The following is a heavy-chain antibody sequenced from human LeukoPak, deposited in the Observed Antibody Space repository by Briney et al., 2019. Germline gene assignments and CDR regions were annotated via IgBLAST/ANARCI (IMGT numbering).Heavy chain of an antibody. CDR3: ARDQGGGTTYYYYYMDV. J-gene: IGHJ6*03. CDR1: GGSISGYY. V-gene: IGHV4-59*01. D-gene: IGHD1-7*01. Sequence: SETLSLTCTVSGGSISGYYWSWIRQAPGKGLEWIGYIYNSGSLNYNPSLKSRVTIAVDTSENQFSLKLTSVTAADTAVYYCARDQGGGTTYYYYYMDVWGKGTTVTVSS. CDR2: IYNSGSL.